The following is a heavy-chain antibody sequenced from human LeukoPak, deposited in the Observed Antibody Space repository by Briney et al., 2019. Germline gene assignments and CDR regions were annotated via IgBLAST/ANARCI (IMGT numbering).Heavy chain of an antibody. CDR2: IYSGGST. J-gene: IGHJ4*02. CDR1: GFTVSSNY. Sequence: PGGSLRLSCAASGFTVSSNYMSWVRQAPGKGLEWVSVIYSGGSTYYADSVKGRFTISRDNSKNTLYLQMNSLRAEDTAVYYCAREPSSGTATGFDYWGQGTTVTVSS. V-gene: IGHV3-53*01. D-gene: IGHD6-19*01. CDR3: AREPSSGTATGFDY.